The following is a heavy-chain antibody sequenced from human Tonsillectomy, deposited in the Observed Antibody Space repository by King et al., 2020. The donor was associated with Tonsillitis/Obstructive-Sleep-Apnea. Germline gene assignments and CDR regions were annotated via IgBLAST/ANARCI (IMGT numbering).Heavy chain of an antibody. CDR1: GFTFSNAW. CDR2: IKSKTDGGTT. Sequence: VQLVESGGGLVKPGGSLRLSCAASGFTFSNAWMSWVRQAPGKGLEWVGRIKSKTDGGTTDYAAPVKGRFTISRDDSKNTLYLQMNSLKTEDTAVYYCTTGREEYYDSSGGGAFDIWGQGTMVTVSS. V-gene: IGHV3-15*01. D-gene: IGHD3-22*01. CDR3: TTGREEYYDSSGGGAFDI. J-gene: IGHJ3*02.